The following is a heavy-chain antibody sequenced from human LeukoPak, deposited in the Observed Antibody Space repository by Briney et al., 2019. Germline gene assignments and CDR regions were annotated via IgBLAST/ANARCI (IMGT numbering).Heavy chain of an antibody. V-gene: IGHV3-23*01. D-gene: IGHD3-9*01. CDR3: ASMDYDILTGADY. J-gene: IGHJ4*02. Sequence: GGSLRLSCAASGFTFSSYAMSWVRQAPGKGLEWVSAISGSGGSTYYADSVKGRFTISRDNSKNTLHLQMNSLRAEDTAVYYCASMDYDILTGADYWGQGTLVTVSS. CDR2: ISGSGGST. CDR1: GFTFSSYA.